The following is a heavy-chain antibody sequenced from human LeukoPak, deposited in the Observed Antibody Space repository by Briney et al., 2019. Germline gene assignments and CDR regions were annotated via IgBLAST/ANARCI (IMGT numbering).Heavy chain of an antibody. CDR3: AKTIWFGELSSMDV. Sequence: GGSLRLSCAASGFTFSSYAMSWVRQAPGKGLEWVSAISGSGGSTYYADSVKGRFTISRDNSKNTLYLQMNSLRAEDTAVYYCAKTIWFGELSSMDVWGQGTTVTVSS. V-gene: IGHV3-23*01. D-gene: IGHD3-10*01. J-gene: IGHJ6*02. CDR2: ISGSGGST. CDR1: GFTFSSYA.